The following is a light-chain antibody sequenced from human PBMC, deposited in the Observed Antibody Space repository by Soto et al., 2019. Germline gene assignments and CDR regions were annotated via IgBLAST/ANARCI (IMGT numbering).Light chain of an antibody. CDR1: QSLVYSDGNTY. Sequence: DVVMTQSPLSLPVTLGQPASISCRSSQSLVYSDGNTYLSWLQQRPGQSPRRLIYKVSNRDSGVPDRFSGSGSGTDFTLKISRVEAEDVGVYYCMQGTHWPLTFGQGTKVDIK. V-gene: IGKV2-30*01. CDR3: MQGTHWPLT. J-gene: IGKJ1*01. CDR2: KVS.